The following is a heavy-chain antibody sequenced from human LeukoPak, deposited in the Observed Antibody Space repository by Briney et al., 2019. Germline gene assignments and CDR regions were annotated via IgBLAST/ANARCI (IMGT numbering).Heavy chain of an antibody. CDR1: GGAFSGYY. J-gene: IGHJ5*02. CDR3: ARGARPPSGYGSRPAGRANWFDP. CDR2: INHSGST. Sequence: SETLSLTCAVYGGAFSGYYWSGSPQRPGKGRGWSGEINHSGSTNYNPSLKSRVTISVDTPTNQFSLKLSFVTAADTAVYYCARGARPPSGYGSRPAGRANWFDPWGQGTLVTVSS. D-gene: IGHD5-12*01. V-gene: IGHV4-34*01.